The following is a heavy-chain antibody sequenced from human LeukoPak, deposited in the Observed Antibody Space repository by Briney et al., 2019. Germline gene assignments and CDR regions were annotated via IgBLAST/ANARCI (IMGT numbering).Heavy chain of an antibody. D-gene: IGHD1-7*01. CDR2: IYYSGIT. V-gene: IGHV4-4*02. J-gene: IGHJ4*02. Sequence: PSGTLSLTCTVSGGSIGTEEYWSWVRQPPGKGLEWIGEIYYSGITNYNPSLKSRVTISIDKPKNQFSLDLNSVTAADSAVYYCARWPVIGTARYFDYWGQGNLVTVSA. CDR1: GGSIGTEEY. CDR3: ARWPVIGTARYFDY.